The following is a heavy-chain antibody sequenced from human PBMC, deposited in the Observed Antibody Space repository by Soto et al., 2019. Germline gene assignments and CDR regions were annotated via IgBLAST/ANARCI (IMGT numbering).Heavy chain of an antibody. D-gene: IGHD2-2*01. J-gene: IGHJ4*02. V-gene: IGHV1-46*03. CDR3: GRDGGYQRFDY. CDR2: INPSVGNI. Sequence: QVQLVQSGAEVKKPGASVKVSCKASGYTFTTYYIHWLRQAPGQVLEWMGIINPSVGNITYAPKFQGRVTMTRDTSTSTVYMALSSLRSEDTAVYYCGRDGGYQRFDYWGQGALVTVSP. CDR1: GYTFTTYY.